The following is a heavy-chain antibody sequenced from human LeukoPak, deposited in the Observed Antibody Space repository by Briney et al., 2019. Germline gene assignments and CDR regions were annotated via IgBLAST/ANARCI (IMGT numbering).Heavy chain of an antibody. CDR1: GGSISSSSYY. V-gene: IGHV4-39*01. CDR2: IYYSGST. Sequence: SETLSLTCTVSGGSISSSSYYWGWIRQPPGKGLEWIGSIYYSGSTYYNPSLKSRVTISVDTSKNQFSLKLSSVTAADTAVYYCASLYYDFWSGYYFSWFDPWGQGTLVTVSS. J-gene: IGHJ5*02. D-gene: IGHD3-3*01. CDR3: ASLYYDFWSGYYFSWFDP.